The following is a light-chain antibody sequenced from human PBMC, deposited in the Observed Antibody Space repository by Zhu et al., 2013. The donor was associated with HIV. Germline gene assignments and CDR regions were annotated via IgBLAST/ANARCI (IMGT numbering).Light chain of an antibody. CDR3: QQTYSNPVT. Sequence: DIQMTQSPSSLSASVGDRVTITCRASRSISGYLDWYQQKPGKAPKLLIYAVSGLPNGVPSRFSGSGSGTDFTLTISSLQPEDVATYYCQQTYSNPVTFGQGPNWR. CDR1: RSISGY. CDR2: AVS. J-gene: IGKJ2*01. V-gene: IGKV1-39*01.